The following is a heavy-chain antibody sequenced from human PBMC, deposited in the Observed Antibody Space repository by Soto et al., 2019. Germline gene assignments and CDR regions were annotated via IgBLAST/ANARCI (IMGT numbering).Heavy chain of an antibody. CDR1: GGSISSGGYY. Sequence: LSLTCTVSGGSISSGGYYWSWIRQHPGKGLEWIGYIYYSGSTYYNPSLKSRVTISVDTSKNQFSLKLSSVTAAGTAVYYCAGTPSGYYVRFDPWGQGTLVTVSS. CDR2: IYYSGST. V-gene: IGHV4-31*03. D-gene: IGHD3-3*01. CDR3: AGTPSGYYVRFDP. J-gene: IGHJ5*02.